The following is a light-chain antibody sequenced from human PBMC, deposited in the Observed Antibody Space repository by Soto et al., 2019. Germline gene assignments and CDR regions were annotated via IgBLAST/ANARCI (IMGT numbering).Light chain of an antibody. Sequence: QSVLTQPAPVSGSPGQSIATSCIGSSSDVGGYNYVSWHQQHPGKAPKVVIYDVSNRPSGVSDRFSGSKSGNTASLTISGLQAEDEADYYCSSYTSSSTYVFRTGTKVTDL. J-gene: IGLJ1*01. CDR1: SSDVGGYNY. CDR2: DVS. CDR3: SSYTSSSTYV. V-gene: IGLV2-14*01.